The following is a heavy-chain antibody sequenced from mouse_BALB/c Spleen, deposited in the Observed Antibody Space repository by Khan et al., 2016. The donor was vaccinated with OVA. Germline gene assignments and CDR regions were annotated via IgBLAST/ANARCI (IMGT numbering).Heavy chain of an antibody. CDR3: ARVYGGDFDY. V-gene: IGHV3-2*02. CDR1: GYSITSDYV. D-gene: IGHD1-1*02. Sequence: EVQLQESGPGLVKPSQSLSLICTVTGYSITSDYVWYWLRQFPGNKLEWMGFISYCGNTNYTPSLKSRISITRDTYKNHFFLNLKSVTTEDTATAYCARVYGGDFDYWGQGTTVTVSS. CDR2: ISYCGNT. J-gene: IGHJ2*01.